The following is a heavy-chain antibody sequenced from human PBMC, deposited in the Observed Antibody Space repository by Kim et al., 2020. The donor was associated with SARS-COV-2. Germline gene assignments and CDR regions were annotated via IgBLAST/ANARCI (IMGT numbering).Heavy chain of an antibody. J-gene: IGHJ4*02. CDR3: ARVGPITRSFDY. CDR2: IYYTGTT. V-gene: IGHV4-59*01. D-gene: IGHD1-26*01. Sequence: SETLSLTCTVSGDSINNYYWSWIRQPPGKGLEWIGYIYYTGTTYYNPSLKSRLTISIDTSRNQFSLRLNSVTAADSALYFCARVGPITRSFDYWGQGNLVTVSS. CDR1: GDSINNYY.